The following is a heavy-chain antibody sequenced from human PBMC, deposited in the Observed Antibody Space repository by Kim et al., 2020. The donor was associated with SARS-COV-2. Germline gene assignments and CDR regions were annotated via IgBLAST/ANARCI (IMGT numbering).Heavy chain of an antibody. CDR3: ATVVFYYEAGYFKN. J-gene: IGHJ1*01. Sequence: GGSLRLSCAASGYTVTYSYMSWVRQAPGKGLEWVSFIYSGGNTIYADSVKGRLIISRDHSKNTLYLQMNSLRAEDTAVYYCATVVFYYEAGYFKNWGQGTLLSSPQ. V-gene: IGHV3-66*01. D-gene: IGHD3-22*01. CDR2: IYSGGNT. CDR1: GYTVTYSY.